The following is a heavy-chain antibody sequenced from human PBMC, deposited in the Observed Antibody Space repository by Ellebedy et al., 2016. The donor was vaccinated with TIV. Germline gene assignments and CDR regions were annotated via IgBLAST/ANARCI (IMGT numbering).Heavy chain of an antibody. J-gene: IGHJ5*02. CDR1: GYTFTGYY. CDR3: ARDPRWEWLVTSGWFDP. Sequence: AASVKVSCKASGYTFTGYYMHWVRQAPGQGLEWMGWINPNSGGTNYAQKCQGRVTMTRDTSISTAYMELSRLRSDDTAVYYCARDPRWEWLVTSGWFDPWGQGTLVTVSS. D-gene: IGHD6-19*01. V-gene: IGHV1-2*02. CDR2: INPNSGGT.